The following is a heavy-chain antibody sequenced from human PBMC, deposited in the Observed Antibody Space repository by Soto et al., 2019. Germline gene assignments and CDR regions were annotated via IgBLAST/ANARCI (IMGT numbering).Heavy chain of an antibody. CDR2: IATGNGNT. Sequence: ASVKVSCKASGYSFTDYAIHWVRQAPGQSLEWIGWIATGNGNTKYSQNFQGRVTITRDTSATTAYMELTSLRSEDTAVYYCAKGSHLWTPDYWGHGTLFTVSS. CDR1: GYSFTDYA. CDR3: AKGSHLWTPDY. J-gene: IGHJ4*01. D-gene: IGHD2-21*01. V-gene: IGHV1-3*04.